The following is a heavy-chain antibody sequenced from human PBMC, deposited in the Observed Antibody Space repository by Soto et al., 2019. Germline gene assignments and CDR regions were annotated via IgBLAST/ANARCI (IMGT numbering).Heavy chain of an antibody. V-gene: IGHV1-2*02. D-gene: IGHD5-18*01. CDR2: INPNSGDT. J-gene: IGHJ4*02. Sequence: QVQLVQSGAEVKKPGASVKVSCKASGYTFTGHYMQWVRQAPGQGLEWMGWINPNSGDTNYAQKLQGRVTMTTDTSTSTAYMELRSLRSDDTAVYYCARRGYSYGYDYWGQGTLVTVSS. CDR1: GYTFTGHY. CDR3: ARRGYSYGYDY.